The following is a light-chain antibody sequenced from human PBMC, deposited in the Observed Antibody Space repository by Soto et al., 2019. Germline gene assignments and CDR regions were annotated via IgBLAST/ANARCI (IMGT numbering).Light chain of an antibody. CDR3: QHYKMYSPWT. CDR1: QNISTY. V-gene: IGKV1-5*01. Sequence: DIQMTQSPSSLSSCGGDRFTMTGRSSQNISTYLNWYHQSPGKAPKLLIYAISRLQSGVPSRFSGSGSGTEFTLTISSLQPDDFATYYCQHYKMYSPWTFGQGTKVDI. J-gene: IGKJ1*01. CDR2: AIS.